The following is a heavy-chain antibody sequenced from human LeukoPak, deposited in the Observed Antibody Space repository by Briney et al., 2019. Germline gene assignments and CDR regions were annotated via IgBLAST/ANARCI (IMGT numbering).Heavy chain of an antibody. CDR1: GGSFSGYY. CDR3: ARGLRRLGI. J-gene: IGHJ3*02. D-gene: IGHD3-16*01. V-gene: IGHV4-34*01. CDR2: INHSGSP. Sequence: PSETLSLTCAVYGGSFSGYYWSWIRQPPGKGLEWIGEINHSGSPNYNPSLKSRVTISVDTTKNQFSLKLSSVTAADTAVYYCARGLRRLGIWGQGTMVTVSS.